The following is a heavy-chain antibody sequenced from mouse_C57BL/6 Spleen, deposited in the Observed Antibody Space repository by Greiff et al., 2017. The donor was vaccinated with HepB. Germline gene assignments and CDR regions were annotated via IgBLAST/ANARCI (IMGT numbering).Heavy chain of an antibody. V-gene: IGHV5-4*01. D-gene: IGHD1-1*02. CDR2: ISDGGSYT. CDR3: DRDQGDYGVWFAY. J-gene: IGHJ3*01. Sequence: EGNRVESGGGLVKPGGSLKLSCAASGFTFSSYAMSWVRQTPEKRPEWVATISDGGSYTYYPDNVKGRFTISRDNAKNNLYLQMSHLKSEDIAMYYCDRDQGDYGVWFAYWGQGTLVTVSA. CDR1: GFTFSSYA.